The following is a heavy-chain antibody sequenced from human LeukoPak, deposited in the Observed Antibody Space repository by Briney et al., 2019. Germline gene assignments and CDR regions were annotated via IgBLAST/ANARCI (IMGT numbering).Heavy chain of an antibody. D-gene: IGHD1-26*01. CDR3: ARAIVGPTLHAFDI. V-gene: IGHV3-23*01. CDR1: GFTFSSYA. CDR2: ISGSGGGT. Sequence: PGGSLRLSCAASGFTFSSYAMSWVRQAPGKGLEWVSAISGSGGGTYYADSVKGRFTISRDNSKNTLYLQMNSLRAEDTAVYYCARAIVGPTLHAFDIWGQGTMVTVSS. J-gene: IGHJ3*02.